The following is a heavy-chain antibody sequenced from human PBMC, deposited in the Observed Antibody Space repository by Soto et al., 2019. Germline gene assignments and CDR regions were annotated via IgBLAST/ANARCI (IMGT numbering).Heavy chain of an antibody. CDR3: ARNYYGSGSYHYMDV. J-gene: IGHJ6*03. Sequence: SETLSLTCTVSGGSISSGGYYWSWIRQHPGKGLEWIGYIYYSGSTYYNPSLKSRVTISVDTSKNQFSLKLSSVTAADTAVYYCARNYYGSGSYHYMDVWGKGTTVTVSS. CDR2: IYYSGST. CDR1: GGSISSGGYY. D-gene: IGHD3-10*01. V-gene: IGHV4-31*03.